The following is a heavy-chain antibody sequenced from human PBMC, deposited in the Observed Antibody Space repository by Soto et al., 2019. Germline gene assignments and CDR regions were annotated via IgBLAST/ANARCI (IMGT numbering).Heavy chain of an antibody. CDR3: AKGFSSGDAFDI. D-gene: IGHD6-19*01. Sequence: PGGSLRLSCAASGFTFSSYAMSWVRQAPGKGLEWVSAISGSGGSTYYADSAKGRFTISRDNSKNTLYLQMNSLRAEDTAVYYCAKGFSSGDAFDIWGQGTMVTVSS. V-gene: IGHV3-23*01. J-gene: IGHJ3*02. CDR2: ISGSGGST. CDR1: GFTFSSYA.